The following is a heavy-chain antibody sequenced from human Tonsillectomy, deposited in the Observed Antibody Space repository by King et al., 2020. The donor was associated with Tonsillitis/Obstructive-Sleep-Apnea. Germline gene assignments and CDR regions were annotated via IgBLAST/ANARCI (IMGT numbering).Heavy chain of an antibody. J-gene: IGHJ4*02. V-gene: IGHV3-49*05. D-gene: IGHD1-26*01. Sequence: QLVQSGGGLVKPGRSLRLSCTASGFTFVDYAMSWFRQAPGKGLEWVGFIRSNAYGGTTEYAASVKGRFTISRDDSKSIAYLQMNSLQTEDTAVYYCTRDQGIVGATVDYWGQGTLVTVSS. CDR1: GFTFVDYA. CDR2: IRSNAYGGTT. CDR3: TRDQGIVGATVDY.